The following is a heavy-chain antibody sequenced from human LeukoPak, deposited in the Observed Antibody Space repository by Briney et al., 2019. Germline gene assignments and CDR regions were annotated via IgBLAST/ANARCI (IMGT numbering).Heavy chain of an antibody. CDR2: ISGSGGST. V-gene: IGHV3-23*01. CDR1: GFPFNAYW. J-gene: IGHJ6*02. D-gene: IGHD6-6*01. Sequence: GGSLRLSCAASGFPFNAYWMTWVRQAPGKGLEWVSAISGSGGSTYYADSVKGRFTISRDNSKNTLYLQMNSLRAEDTAVYYCAKGIAALYYYYYGMDVWGQGTTVTVSS. CDR3: AKGIAALYYYYYGMDV.